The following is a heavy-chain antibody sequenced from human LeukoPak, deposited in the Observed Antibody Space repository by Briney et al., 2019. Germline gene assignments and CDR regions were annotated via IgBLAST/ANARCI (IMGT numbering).Heavy chain of an antibody. CDR1: GYSISSTYY. D-gene: IGHD3-10*01. Sequence: PSETLSLTCTVSGYSISSTYYRSWIRQPPGKGLEWIGYIYYSGGTNYNPSLKSRVTISVDTSKNQFSLKLSSVTAADTAVYYCARERDSGSPDAFDIWGPGTMVTVSS. CDR2: IYYSGGT. V-gene: IGHV4-61*01. CDR3: ARERDSGSPDAFDI. J-gene: IGHJ3*02.